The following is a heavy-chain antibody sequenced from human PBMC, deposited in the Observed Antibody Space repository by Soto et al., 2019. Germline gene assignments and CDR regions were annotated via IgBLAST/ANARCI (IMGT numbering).Heavy chain of an antibody. Sequence: QVQLVESGGGLVQPGRSLRLSCAASGFTFSSYSMHWVRQAPGKGLEWVAVISYDGSNKYYADSVKGRFTISRDNAKNTLYLQMNSLRAEDTAVYYCARERGPFKSRVATIRSAFDIWGQGTMVTVSS. CDR1: GFTFSSYS. V-gene: IGHV3-30-3*01. CDR3: ARERGPFKSRVATIRSAFDI. D-gene: IGHD5-12*01. J-gene: IGHJ3*02. CDR2: ISYDGSNK.